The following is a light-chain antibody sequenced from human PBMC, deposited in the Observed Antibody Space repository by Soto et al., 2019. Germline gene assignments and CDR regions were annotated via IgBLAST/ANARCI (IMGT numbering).Light chain of an antibody. Sequence: EIELTQSPATLSLSPGERATLSCRASQSVSSYLAWYQQKPGQAPRLLIYDASNRATGIPARFSGSGSGTDFTLTISSLEPEDFAGYYCQQRSNWPPLTFGGGTKVEIK. J-gene: IGKJ4*01. CDR1: QSVSSY. CDR2: DAS. V-gene: IGKV3-11*01. CDR3: QQRSNWPPLT.